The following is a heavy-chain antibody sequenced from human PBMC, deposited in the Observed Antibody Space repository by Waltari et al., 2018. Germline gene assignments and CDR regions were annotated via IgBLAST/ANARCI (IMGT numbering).Heavy chain of an antibody. V-gene: IGHV3-48*04. CDR3: ASEYDMPPGSDAFDI. D-gene: IGHD3-9*01. J-gene: IGHJ3*02. CDR2: ISSSSSTI. Sequence: EVQLVESGGGLVQPGGSLRLSCAASGFTFSSYSMNWVRQAPGKGLEWVSYISSSSSTIYYADSVKGRFTISRDNAKNSLYLQMNSLRAEDTAVYYCASEYDMPPGSDAFDIWGQGTMVTVSS. CDR1: GFTFSSYS.